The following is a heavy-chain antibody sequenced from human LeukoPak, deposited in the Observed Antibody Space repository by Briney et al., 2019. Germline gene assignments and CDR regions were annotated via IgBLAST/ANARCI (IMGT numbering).Heavy chain of an antibody. CDR3: ARDQASDYYDTSGYYYGFFDY. V-gene: IGHV3-74*01. CDR2: INSDGSST. CDR1: GFTFSSYW. D-gene: IGHD3-22*01. J-gene: IGHJ4*02. Sequence: PGGSLRLSCAASGFTFSSYWMHWVRQAPGKGLVWVSRINSDGSSTSYADSVKGRFTISRDNAKNTLYLQMHSLRAKDTAVYYCARDQASDYYDTSGYYYGFFDYWGQGTLVTVSS.